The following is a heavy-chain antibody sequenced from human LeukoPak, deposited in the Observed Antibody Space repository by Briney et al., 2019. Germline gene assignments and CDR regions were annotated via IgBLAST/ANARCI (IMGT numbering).Heavy chain of an antibody. CDR3: ARARSAGLRLYYFNS. Sequence: GGSLRLSCAASGFTFSNYAMNWDRQAPGKGLEWVSIITGSGTGTYFAGSVKGRFTISRDNSKDMLYLQMNYLRAEDTAVYYCARARSAGLRLYYFNSWGRGTLVTVSS. D-gene: IGHD4-17*01. CDR1: GFTFSNYA. CDR2: ITGSGTGT. V-gene: IGHV3-23*01. J-gene: IGHJ4*02.